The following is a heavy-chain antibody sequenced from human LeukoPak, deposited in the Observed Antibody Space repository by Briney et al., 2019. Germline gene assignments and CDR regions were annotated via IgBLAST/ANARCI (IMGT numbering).Heavy chain of an antibody. CDR1: GYTFTGYY. CDR3: ARNFDMKGFDP. D-gene: IGHD3-9*01. Sequence: ASVKVSCKASGYTFTGYYMNWVRQAPGQGLEWMGWINSDSGFTKYAQKFQGRVTMTRDTSITTVYMDLTRLTSDDTAVYYCARNFDMKGFDPWGKGTLVTVSS. V-gene: IGHV1-2*02. CDR2: INSDSGFT. J-gene: IGHJ5*02.